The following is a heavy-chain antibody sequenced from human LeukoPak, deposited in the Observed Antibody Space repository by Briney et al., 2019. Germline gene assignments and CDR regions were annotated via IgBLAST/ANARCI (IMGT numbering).Heavy chain of an antibody. CDR1: GFTFSNYA. J-gene: IGHJ4*02. CDR2: ISYNGSSK. D-gene: IGHD2-8*01. V-gene: IGHV3-30-3*01. Sequence: PERSLRLSCAASGFTFSNYAMHWVRQAPGKGVEWVAVISYNGSSKYYADSVKGRFTISRDNSKNTVYLQMNSLRAEDSAVYYCASGYCTNDVCYTGGFDYWGQGTLVTVSS. CDR3: ASGYCTNDVCYTGGFDY.